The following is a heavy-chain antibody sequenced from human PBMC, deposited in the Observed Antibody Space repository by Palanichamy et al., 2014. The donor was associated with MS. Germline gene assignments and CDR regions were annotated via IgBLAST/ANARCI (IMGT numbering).Heavy chain of an antibody. J-gene: IGHJ4*02. V-gene: IGHV4-61*02. CDR1: GGSISSGSYY. CDR2: IYSSGST. D-gene: IGHD1-1*01. CDR3: ARDLYGSNWYEVDC. Sequence: QVQLQESGPGLVKPSQTLSLTCTVSGGSISSGSYYWNWIRQPAGKGLEWIGRIYSSGSTNYNPSLKSRVTISIDTSKNQFSLNLTSVTAADTAVYYCARDLYGSNWYEVDCWGQGTLVTVSS.